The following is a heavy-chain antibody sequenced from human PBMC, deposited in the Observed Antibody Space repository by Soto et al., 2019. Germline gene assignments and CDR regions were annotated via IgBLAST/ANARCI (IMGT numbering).Heavy chain of an antibody. V-gene: IGHV1-69*13. CDR3: ASLNYYYDSSVYHPNIYNYYYGRDV. J-gene: IGHJ6*04. CDR2: IIPIFGTA. Sequence: SVKVSCKASGGTFSSYAISWVRQAPGQGLEWMGGIIPIFGTANYAQKFQGRVTITADESTSTAYLELSSLRSEDTAVYYCASLNYYYDSSVYHPNIYNYYYGRDVWGKGTTVTVS. CDR1: GGTFSSYA. D-gene: IGHD3-22*01.